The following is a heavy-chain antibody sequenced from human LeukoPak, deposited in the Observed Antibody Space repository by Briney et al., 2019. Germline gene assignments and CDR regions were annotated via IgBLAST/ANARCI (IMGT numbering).Heavy chain of an antibody. D-gene: IGHD1-14*01. Sequence: GGSLRLSCTASGFPFSDYAMHWVRQAPGKGLEWVSGISWNSGSIGYADSVKGRFTISRDNAKNSLYLQMNSLRAEDTALYYCATGTVAGTFDYWGQGTLVTVSS. CDR1: GFPFSDYA. CDR2: ISWNSGSI. V-gene: IGHV3-9*01. J-gene: IGHJ4*02. CDR3: ATGTVAGTFDY.